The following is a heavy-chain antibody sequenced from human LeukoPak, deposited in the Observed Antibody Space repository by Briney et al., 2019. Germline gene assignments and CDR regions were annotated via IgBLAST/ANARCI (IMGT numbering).Heavy chain of an antibody. CDR3: AKSNGYGLIDI. CDR1: GGSISSSKW. CDR2: IFYSGST. V-gene: IGHV4-4*02. Sequence: SETLSLTCGVSGGSISSSKWWSWVRQPPGKALEWIGNIFYSGSTYYSPSLKSRVTISLDTSRNQFSLKLNSVTAADTAVYYCAKSNGYGLIDIWGQGTMVTVSS. D-gene: IGHD3-22*01. J-gene: IGHJ3*02.